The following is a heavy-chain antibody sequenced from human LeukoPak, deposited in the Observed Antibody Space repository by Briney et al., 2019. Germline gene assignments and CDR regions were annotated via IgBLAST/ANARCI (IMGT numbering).Heavy chain of an antibody. CDR1: GGSISSSNW. V-gene: IGHV4/OR15-8*01. J-gene: IGHJ4*02. CDR2: IYHSGSA. D-gene: IGHD3-22*01. CDR3: ASAGHDGTGYKVC. Sequence: PSETLSLTCIVSGGSISSSNWWSWVRQPPGKGLEWIGEIYHSGSANYNPSLKSRVTISVDKSKNQFSLRLSSVTAADTAVYYCASAGHDGTGYKVCWGQGTLVTVSS.